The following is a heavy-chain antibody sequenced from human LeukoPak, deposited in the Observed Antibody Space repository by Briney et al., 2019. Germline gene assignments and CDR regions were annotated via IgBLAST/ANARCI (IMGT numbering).Heavy chain of an antibody. CDR3: AKSASRYYSSGYHIDY. Sequence: PGGSLRLSCAASGFTFSSYAMSWVRQAPGKGLEWVSAISGSGGSTYYADSVKGRFTISRDNSKNTLYLQMYSLRAEDTAVYYCAKSASRYYSSGYHIDYWGQGTLVTVSS. V-gene: IGHV3-23*01. J-gene: IGHJ4*02. CDR2: ISGSGGST. CDR1: GFTFSSYA. D-gene: IGHD3-22*01.